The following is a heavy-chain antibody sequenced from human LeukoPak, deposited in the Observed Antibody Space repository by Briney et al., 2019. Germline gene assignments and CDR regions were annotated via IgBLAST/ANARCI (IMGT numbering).Heavy chain of an antibody. CDR3: AKSTTVHYDYLWGSYRDDY. J-gene: IGHJ4*02. V-gene: IGHV3-48*03. D-gene: IGHD3-16*02. CDR1: GFTFSSYE. Sequence: PGGSLRLSCAASGFTFSSYEMNWVRQAPGKGLEWVSSISSSGSTKYYADSVKGRFTISRDNSKNTLYLQMNSLRAEDTAVYYCAKSTTVHYDYLWGSYRDDYWGQGTLVTVSS. CDR2: ISSSGSTK.